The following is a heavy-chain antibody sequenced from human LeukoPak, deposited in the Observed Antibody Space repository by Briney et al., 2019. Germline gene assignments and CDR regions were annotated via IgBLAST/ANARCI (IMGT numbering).Heavy chain of an antibody. CDR3: AREGSDYYDSSGHGGFDY. J-gene: IGHJ4*02. CDR1: GFTFDDYG. D-gene: IGHD3-22*01. V-gene: IGHV3-20*04. Sequence: GGSLRLPCAASGFTFDDYGMSWVRQAPGKGLEWVSGINWNGGSTGYADSVKGRFTISRDNAKNSLYLQMNSLRAEDTALYYCAREGSDYYDSSGHGGFDYWGQGTLVTVSS. CDR2: INWNGGST.